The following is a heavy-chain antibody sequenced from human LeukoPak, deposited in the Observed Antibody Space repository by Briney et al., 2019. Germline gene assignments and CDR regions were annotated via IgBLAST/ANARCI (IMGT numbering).Heavy chain of an antibody. CDR2: IYYSGST. J-gene: IGHJ5*02. Sequence: SETLSLTCAVYGGSFSGYYWSWIRQPPGKGLEWIGSIYYSGSTYYNPSLKSRVTISVDTSKNQFSLKLSSVTAADTAVYYCARDGDGMGAWGQGTLVTVSS. V-gene: IGHV4-34*01. D-gene: IGHD3-16*01. CDR1: GGSFSGYY. CDR3: ARDGDGMGA.